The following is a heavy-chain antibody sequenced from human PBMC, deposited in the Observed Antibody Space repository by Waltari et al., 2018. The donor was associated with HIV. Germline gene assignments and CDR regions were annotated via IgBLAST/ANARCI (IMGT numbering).Heavy chain of an antibody. Sequence: QVRLQQWGAGQLKASETLSLTCAVYGGSLTDSSWSWIRQCPGRGLEWIAEITHSGRIDFNPSLKSRVTIAVDPAKNQFSLTLRSLTAADTGVYYCARESRRRIRQGGINWFDPWGQGTPVTVLS. V-gene: IGHV4-34*02. J-gene: IGHJ5*02. CDR3: ARESRRRIRQGGINWFDP. D-gene: IGHD3-10*01. CDR2: ITHSGRI. CDR1: GGSLTDSS.